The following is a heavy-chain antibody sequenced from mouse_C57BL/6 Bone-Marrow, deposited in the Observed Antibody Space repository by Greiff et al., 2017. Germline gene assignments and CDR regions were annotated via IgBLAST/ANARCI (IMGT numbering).Heavy chain of an antibody. CDR1: GFNIKDYY. Sequence: EVQLQESGAELVKPGASVKLSCTASGFNIKDYYMHWVKQRTEQGLEWIGRIDPEDGETKYAAKFQGKATITADTSSNTAYLQLSSLTSEDTAVYYCCSCGYYKYYAMDYWGQGTSVTVSS. J-gene: IGHJ4*01. V-gene: IGHV14-2*01. D-gene: IGHD2-3*01. CDR3: CSCGYYKYYAMDY. CDR2: IDPEDGET.